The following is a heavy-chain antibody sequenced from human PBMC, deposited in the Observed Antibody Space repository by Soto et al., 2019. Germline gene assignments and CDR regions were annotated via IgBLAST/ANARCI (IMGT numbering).Heavy chain of an antibody. CDR1: GDSVSSNSAA. V-gene: IGHV6-1*01. D-gene: IGHD3-10*01. CDR2: TYYRSKWYN. J-gene: IGHJ6*02. CDR3: ARARGSYYGSGSFYYYGMDV. Sequence: SQTLSLTCAISGDSVSSNSAAWNWIRQSPSRGLEWLGRTYYRSKWYNDYAVSVKSRITINPDTSKNQFSLQLNSVTPEDTAVYYCARARGSYYGSGSFYYYGMDVWGQGXTVTVSS.